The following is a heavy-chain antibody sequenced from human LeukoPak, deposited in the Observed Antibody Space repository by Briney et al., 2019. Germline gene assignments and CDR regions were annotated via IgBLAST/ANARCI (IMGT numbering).Heavy chain of an antibody. CDR3: AKVMIVVAIGAFDI. CDR2: ISGSGGST. Sequence: QTGGSLRLSCAASGFTFSSYAMSWVRQAPGKGLEWVSAISGSGGSTYYGASVKGRFTISRDNSKNTLYLQMNSLRAEDTAVYYCAKVMIVVAIGAFDIWGQGTMVTVSS. D-gene: IGHD3-22*01. J-gene: IGHJ3*02. CDR1: GFTFSSYA. V-gene: IGHV3-23*01.